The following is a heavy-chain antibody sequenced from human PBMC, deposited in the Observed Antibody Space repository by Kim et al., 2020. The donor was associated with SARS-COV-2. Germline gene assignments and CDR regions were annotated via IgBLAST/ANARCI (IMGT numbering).Heavy chain of an antibody. CDR2: GTGNN. V-gene: IGHV1-3*01. CDR3: LGGFYFDY. D-gene: IGHD3-16*01. J-gene: IGHJ4*02. Sequence: GTGNNIYSQKFQGRVTCTTDTSASTAYMELSFLRSEDSAVYYCLGGFYFDYWGQGTLVTVSS.